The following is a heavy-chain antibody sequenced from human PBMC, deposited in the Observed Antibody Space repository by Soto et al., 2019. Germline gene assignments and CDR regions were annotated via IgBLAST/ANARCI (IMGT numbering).Heavy chain of an antibody. D-gene: IGHD3-10*01. J-gene: IGHJ4*02. CDR2: ISYDGSNK. V-gene: IGHV3-30*03. CDR3: AMQEGVGYHYGHFDY. Sequence: QVQLVESGGGVVQPGRSLRLSCAASGFTFSSYGIHWVRQAPGKGLEWVAVISYDGSNKYYADSVKGRFTISRDNSKNTLYLQMNSLIAEYMAVYYCAMQEGVGYHYGHFDYWVQGTLVTVS. CDR1: GFTFSSYG.